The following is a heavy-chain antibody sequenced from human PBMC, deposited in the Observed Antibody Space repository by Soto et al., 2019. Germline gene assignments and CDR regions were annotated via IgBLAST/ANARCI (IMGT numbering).Heavy chain of an antibody. CDR1: GDSVSSNSAA. V-gene: IGHV6-1*01. CDR3: AREAIFGVVSHYYYYYMDV. CDR2: TYYRSKWYN. J-gene: IGHJ6*03. D-gene: IGHD3-3*01. Sequence: PSQTLSLTCAISGDSVSSNSAAWNWIRQSPSRGLEWLGRTYYRSKWYNDYAVSVKSRITINPDTSKNQFSLQLNSVTPEDTAVYYCAREAIFGVVSHYYYYYMDVWGKGTTVTVSS.